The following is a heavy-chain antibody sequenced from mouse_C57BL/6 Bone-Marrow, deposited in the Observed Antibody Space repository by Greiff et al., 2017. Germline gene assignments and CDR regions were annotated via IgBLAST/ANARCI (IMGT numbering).Heavy chain of an antibody. D-gene: IGHD2-4*01. J-gene: IGHJ3*01. CDR2: IYPGSGST. V-gene: IGHV1-55*01. CDR1: GYTFTSYW. Sequence: VQLQQPGAELVKPGASVKMSCKASGYTFTSYWITWVKQRPGQGLEWIGDIYPGSGSTNYNEKFKSNATLTVDTSASTAYMQLSSLTSEDSSVYYCARGDYGTGWFAYWGQGTLVTVSA. CDR3: ARGDYGTGWFAY.